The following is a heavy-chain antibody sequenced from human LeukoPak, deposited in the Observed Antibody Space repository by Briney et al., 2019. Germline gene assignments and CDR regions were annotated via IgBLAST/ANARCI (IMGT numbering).Heavy chain of an antibody. CDR1: GFTFSSYG. V-gene: IGHV3-30*02. Sequence: GGSLRLSCAASGFTFSSYGMHWVRQAPGKGLEWVAFIRYDGSNKYYADSVKGRFTISRDNSKNTLYLQMNSLRAEDTAVYYCAKERSMSSSTLLVGDYWGQGTLVTVSS. J-gene: IGHJ4*02. CDR2: IRYDGSNK. CDR3: AKERSMSSSTLLVGDY. D-gene: IGHD2-2*01.